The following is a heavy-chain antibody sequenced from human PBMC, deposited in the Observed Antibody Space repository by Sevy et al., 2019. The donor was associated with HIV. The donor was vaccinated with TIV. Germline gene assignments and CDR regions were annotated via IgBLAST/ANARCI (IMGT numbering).Heavy chain of an antibody. CDR3: ATTKDYYDSSGYPFDD. CDR1: GDTLNVLS. Sequence: ASVKVSCKVSGDTLNVLSMHWVRQAPGKGLEWMATFDPEDDETFYAQKFQGRVTLTEDTSTGTAYMGLSSLRSEDTALYVCATTKDYYDSSGYPFDDWGQGTLVTVSS. D-gene: IGHD3-22*01. CDR2: FDPEDDET. J-gene: IGHJ4*02. V-gene: IGHV1-24*01.